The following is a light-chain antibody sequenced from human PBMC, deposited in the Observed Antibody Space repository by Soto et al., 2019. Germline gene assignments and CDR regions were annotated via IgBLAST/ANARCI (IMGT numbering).Light chain of an antibody. J-gene: IGKJ1*01. CDR1: QTVSNN. CDR2: GAS. Sequence: EIVMTQSPGTLSVAPWEGSTLSCRASQTVSNNLAWYQQKPGQAPRLLIYGASTRATGIPARFSGSGSGTEFTLTISSLQSEDFAVYYCQQYNNWPRTFGQGTKVDIK. V-gene: IGKV3-15*01. CDR3: QQYNNWPRT.